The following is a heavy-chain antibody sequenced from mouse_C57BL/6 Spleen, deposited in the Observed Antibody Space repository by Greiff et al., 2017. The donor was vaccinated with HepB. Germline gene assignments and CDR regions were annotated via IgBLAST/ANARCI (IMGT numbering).Heavy chain of an antibody. V-gene: IGHV5-17*01. CDR1: GFTFSDYG. J-gene: IGHJ2*01. CDR3: ASLTGTGY. D-gene: IGHD4-1*01. Sequence: DVKLVESGGGLVKPGGSLKLSCAASGFTFSDYGMHWVRQAPEKGLEWVAYISSGSSTIYYADTVKGRFTISRDNAKNTLFLQMTSLRSEDTAMYYCASLTGTGYWGQGTTLTVSS. CDR2: ISSGSSTI.